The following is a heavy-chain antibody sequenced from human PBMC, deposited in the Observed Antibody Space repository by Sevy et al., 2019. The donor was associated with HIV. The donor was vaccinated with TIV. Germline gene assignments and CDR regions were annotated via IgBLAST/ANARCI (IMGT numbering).Heavy chain of an antibody. Sequence: SETLSLTCTVSGGSISSSSYYWGWIRQPPGKGLEWIGSIYYSGSTYYHPSLKSRVTISVDTSKNQFSLKLSSVTAADTAVYYCARRTTFGGVIDGSFGIWGQGTMVTVSS. CDR3: ARRTTFGGVIDGSFGI. V-gene: IGHV4-39*01. D-gene: IGHD3-16*02. CDR1: GGSISSSSYY. CDR2: IYYSGST. J-gene: IGHJ3*02.